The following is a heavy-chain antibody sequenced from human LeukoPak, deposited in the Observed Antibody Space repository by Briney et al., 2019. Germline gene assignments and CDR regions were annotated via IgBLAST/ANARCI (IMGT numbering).Heavy chain of an antibody. CDR2: VYYSGST. J-gene: IGHJ4*02. CDR3: ARGNWRYYFGY. Sequence: SETLSLTCTVSGGSISSYYWSWIRQPPGKGLEWIGYVYYSGSTNYNPSLKSRVTISVDTSKIQFSLKLSSVTAADTAVYYCARGNWRYYFGYWGQGTLVTVSS. V-gene: IGHV4-59*01. CDR1: GGSISSYY. D-gene: IGHD1-1*01.